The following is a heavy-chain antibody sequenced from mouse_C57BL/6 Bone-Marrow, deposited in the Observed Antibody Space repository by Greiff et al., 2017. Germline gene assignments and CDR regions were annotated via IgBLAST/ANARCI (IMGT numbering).Heavy chain of an antibody. CDR3: ARPIISHYYAMDY. CDR2: ISGGGGNT. CDR1: GFTFSSYT. D-gene: IGHD6-2*01. J-gene: IGHJ4*01. V-gene: IGHV5-9*01. Sequence: EVKVVESGGGLVKPGGSLKLSCAASGFTFSSYTMSWVRQTPEKRLEWVATISGGGGNTYYPDSVKGRFTISRDNAKNTLYLQMSSLRSEDTALYYCARPIISHYYAMDYWGQGTSVTVSS.